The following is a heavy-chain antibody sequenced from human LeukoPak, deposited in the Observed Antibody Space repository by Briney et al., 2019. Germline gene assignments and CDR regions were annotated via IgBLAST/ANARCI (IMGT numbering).Heavy chain of an antibody. J-gene: IGHJ3*02. D-gene: IGHD6-13*01. V-gene: IGHV3-30*18. CDR2: ISYDGSNK. CDR3: AKDYSSSSWYVRGAFDI. CDR1: GFTFSSYG. Sequence: GGSLRLSCAASGFTFSSYGMHWVRQAPGKGLEWVAVISYDGSNKYYGDSVKGRFTISRDNSNNTLYLQMNSLRAEDTAVYYCAKDYSSSSWYVRGAFDIWGQGTMVTVSS.